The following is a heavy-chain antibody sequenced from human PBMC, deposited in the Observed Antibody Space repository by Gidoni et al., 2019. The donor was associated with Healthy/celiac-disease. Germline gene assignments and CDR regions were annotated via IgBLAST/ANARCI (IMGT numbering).Heavy chain of an antibody. D-gene: IGHD6-6*01. CDR3: AKGSYSSSSLSIDY. Sequence: EVQLVESGGGLVQPGRSLRLSSAASGFTFADYALHVGREAPGKGLEWVSGISWKSGSIGYADSVKGRFTSSRDNAKNSLYLQMNSLRAEDTALYYCAKGSYSSSSLSIDYWGQGTLVTVSS. J-gene: IGHJ4*02. CDR1: GFTFADYA. CDR2: ISWKSGSI. V-gene: IGHV3-9*01.